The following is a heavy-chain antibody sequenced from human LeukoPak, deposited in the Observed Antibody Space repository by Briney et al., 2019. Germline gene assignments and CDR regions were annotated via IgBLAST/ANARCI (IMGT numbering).Heavy chain of an antibody. CDR3: ARYHNGYDDY. Sequence: SETLSLTCTVSGGSISGYYWNWIRQPPGKGLEWIGSIYYSGNTYYNPSLKSRVTISTDTSKNQFSLKLSSVTAADTALYYCARYHNGYDDYWGQGTLVTVSS. D-gene: IGHD5-12*01. CDR2: IYYSGNT. J-gene: IGHJ4*02. CDR1: GGSISGYY. V-gene: IGHV4-59*12.